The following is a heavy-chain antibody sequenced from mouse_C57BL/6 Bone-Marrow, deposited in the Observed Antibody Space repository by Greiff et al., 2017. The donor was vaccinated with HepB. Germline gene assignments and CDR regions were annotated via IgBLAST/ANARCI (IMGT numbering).Heavy chain of an antibody. CDR1: GYTFTDYE. D-gene: IGHD3-2*02. CDR2: IDPETGGT. CDR3: TREGGQLRPFAY. J-gene: IGHJ3*01. Sequence: VQRVESGAELVRPGASVTLSCKASGYTFTDYEMHWVKQTPVHGLEWIGAIDPETGGTAYNQKFKGKAILTADKSSSTAYMELRSLTSEDSAVYYCTREGGQLRPFAYWGQGTLVTVSA. V-gene: IGHV1-15*01.